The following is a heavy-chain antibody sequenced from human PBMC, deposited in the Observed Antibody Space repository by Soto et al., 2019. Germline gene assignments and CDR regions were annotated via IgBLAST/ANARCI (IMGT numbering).Heavy chain of an antibody. Sequence: EVQLVESGGGLVQPGGSLRLSCAASGFTFSDNWMSWVRQAPGKGLECVANIKTGGSEKYYVDSVKGRFTISRDNAKNSLYLQMNCLRAEDTAVYYCATSMGRGGNDYWGQGTLVAVSS. V-gene: IGHV3-7*05. CDR3: ATSMGRGGNDY. CDR2: IKTGGSEK. D-gene: IGHD3-10*01. J-gene: IGHJ4*02. CDR1: GFTFSDNW.